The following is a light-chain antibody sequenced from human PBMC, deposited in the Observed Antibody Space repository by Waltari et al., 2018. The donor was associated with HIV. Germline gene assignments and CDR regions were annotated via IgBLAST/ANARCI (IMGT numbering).Light chain of an antibody. J-gene: IGLJ2*01. V-gene: IGLV2-23*01. CDR3: CSYSGSSISVV. CDR1: SSNVGSYNL. Sequence: SALTQHASASGSPGEPITISCTTTSSNVGSYNLLSWYEQHQGKAPKLMIYDGSKRPSGFSNRFSGSKSGNTASLTIAGLQAEDEADYYCCSYSGSSISVVFGGGTKVTVL. CDR2: DGS.